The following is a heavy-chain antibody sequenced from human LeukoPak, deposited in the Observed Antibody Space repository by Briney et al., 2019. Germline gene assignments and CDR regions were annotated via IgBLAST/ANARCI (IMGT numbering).Heavy chain of an antibody. CDR1: GGSFSGYY. Sequence: SETLSLTCAVYGGSFSGYYWSWIRQPPGKGLEWIGEINHSGSTNYNPSLKSRVTISVDTSKNQFSLKLSSVTAADTAVYYCGRDPPPETYYYDSSGPPGWGQGTLVTVSS. J-gene: IGHJ4*02. CDR2: INHSGST. CDR3: GRDPPPETYYYDSSGPPG. D-gene: IGHD3-22*01. V-gene: IGHV4-34*01.